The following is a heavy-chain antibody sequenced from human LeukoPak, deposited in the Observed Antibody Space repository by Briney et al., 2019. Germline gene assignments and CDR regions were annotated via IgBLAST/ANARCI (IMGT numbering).Heavy chain of an antibody. CDR1: GFTFSGYS. V-gene: IGHV3-21*06. Sequence: GGSLTLSCEASGFTFSGYSMNWVRQAPGKGLEWVPYISESSSHTYNADSVKGRFTISRDNAKNSLYLQMNSLRVEDTGIYYCARDRAVKARIGGMDVWGQGTTVIVSS. D-gene: IGHD5-24*01. CDR2: ISESSSHT. J-gene: IGHJ6*02. CDR3: ARDRAVKARIGGMDV.